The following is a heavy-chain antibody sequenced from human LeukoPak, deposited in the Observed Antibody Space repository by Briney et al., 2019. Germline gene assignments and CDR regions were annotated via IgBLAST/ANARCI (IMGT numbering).Heavy chain of an antibody. V-gene: IGHV1-3*01. J-gene: IGHJ5*02. Sequence: ASVKVSCKASGYTFTSYATHWVRQAPGQRLEWMGWINAGNGNTKYSQKFQGRVTITRDTSASTAYMELSSLRSEDTAVYYCARGRGMVRGVVNWFDPWGQGTLVTVSS. CDR2: INAGNGNT. D-gene: IGHD3-10*01. CDR1: GYTFTSYA. CDR3: ARGRGMVRGVVNWFDP.